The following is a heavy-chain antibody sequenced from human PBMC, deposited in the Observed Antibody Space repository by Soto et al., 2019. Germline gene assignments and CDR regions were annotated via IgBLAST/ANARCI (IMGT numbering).Heavy chain of an antibody. CDR2: ISAYNGNT. J-gene: IGHJ4*02. CDR1: GYTFTSYG. CDR3: ARAPAHRRATATSFDY. V-gene: IGHV1-18*04. Sequence: ASVKVSCKASGYTFTSYGISWVRQAPGQGLEWMGWISAYNGNTNYAQKLQGRVTMTTDTSTSTAYMELRSLRSDDTAVYYCARAPAHRRATATSFDYWGQGTLVTV. D-gene: IGHD2-15*01.